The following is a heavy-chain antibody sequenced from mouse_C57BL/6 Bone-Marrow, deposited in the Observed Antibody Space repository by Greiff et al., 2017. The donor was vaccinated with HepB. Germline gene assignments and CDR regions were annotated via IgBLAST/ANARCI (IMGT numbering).Heavy chain of an antibody. CDR1: GFSLTSYG. CDR2: IWSGGST. J-gene: IGHJ3*01. Sequence: VKLMESGPGLVQPSQSLSITCTVSGFSLTSYGVHWVRQSPGKGLEWLGVIWSGGSTDYNAAFISRLSISKDNSKSQVFFKMNSLQADDTAIYYCARNRDYYGSSIPIAWGQGTLVTVSA. CDR3: ARNRDYYGSSIPIA. D-gene: IGHD1-1*01. V-gene: IGHV2-2*01.